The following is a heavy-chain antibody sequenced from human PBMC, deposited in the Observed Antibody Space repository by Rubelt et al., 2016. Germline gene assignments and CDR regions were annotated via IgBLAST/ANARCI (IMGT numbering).Heavy chain of an antibody. CDR3: ARDFLEWSDAFDI. D-gene: IGHD3-3*01. Sequence: QAQLVQSGAEVKKPGSSVKVSCKASGGTFSSYAISWVRQAPGQGLEWMGRIIPILGIANYAQKFQGRVTITADKSTSTAYMELSSLRSEDTAVYYCARDFLEWSDAFDIWGQGTMVTVSS. CDR2: IIPILGIA. V-gene: IGHV1-69*09. CDR1: GGTFSSYA. J-gene: IGHJ3*02.